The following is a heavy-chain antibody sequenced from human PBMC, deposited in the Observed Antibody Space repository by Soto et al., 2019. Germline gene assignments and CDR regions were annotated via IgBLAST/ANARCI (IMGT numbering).Heavy chain of an antibody. J-gene: IGHJ6*02. CDR2: INPSGGST. Sequence: ASVKVSCKASGYTFTSYYMHWVRQAPGQGLEWMGIINPSGGSTSYAQKFQGRVTTTRDTSTSTVYMELSSLRSEDTAVYYCARGGSGYSYGNYYYYYGMDVWGQGTTVTVSS. V-gene: IGHV1-46*01. CDR3: ARGGSGYSYGNYYYYYGMDV. D-gene: IGHD5-18*01. CDR1: GYTFTSYY.